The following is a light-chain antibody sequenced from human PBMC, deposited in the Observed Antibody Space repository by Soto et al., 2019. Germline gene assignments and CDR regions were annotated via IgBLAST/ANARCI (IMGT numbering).Light chain of an antibody. V-gene: IGKV3-20*01. Sequence: EVVLTQSPGTLSLSPGERASLSCRASKSINSDYLAWYQQRPGQAPSLLIYGASISATGLPDRFSGGGSGTDFTLIISRLEPEDFAVCYCHPSGISPWPFCQGNKLEIK. CDR1: KSINSDY. J-gene: IGKJ2*01. CDR3: HPSGISPWP. CDR2: GAS.